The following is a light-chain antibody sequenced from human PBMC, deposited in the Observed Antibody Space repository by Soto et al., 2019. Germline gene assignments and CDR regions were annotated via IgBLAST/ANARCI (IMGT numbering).Light chain of an antibody. CDR2: RTS. CDR3: QHRTNWPQGLT. CDR1: HTVNAN. J-gene: IGKJ4*01. Sequence: EFVLTQSPATLSLSPGESVTLSCRASHTVNANVVWHQQKPGQAPRLLIYRTSNRATGIPARFSGSGSGTDFTLTISSLEPEDSAVYYCQHRTNWPQGLTFGGGTTVEI. V-gene: IGKV3-11*01.